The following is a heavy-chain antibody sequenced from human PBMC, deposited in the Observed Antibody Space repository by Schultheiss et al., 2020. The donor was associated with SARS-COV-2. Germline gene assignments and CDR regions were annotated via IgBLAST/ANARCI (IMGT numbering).Heavy chain of an antibody. J-gene: IGHJ6*03. CDR2: ISSSSSTI. Sequence: GGSLRLSCAASGFTFSNAWMSWVRQAPGKGLEWVSYISSSSSTIYYADSVKGRFTISRDNSKNTLYLQMDSLRAEDTAVYYCARDHQEVSGYWGNYYYHMGVWGSGTTVTVSS. CDR3: ARDHQEVSGYWGNYYYHMGV. V-gene: IGHV3-48*01. D-gene: IGHD3-22*01. CDR1: GFTFSNAW.